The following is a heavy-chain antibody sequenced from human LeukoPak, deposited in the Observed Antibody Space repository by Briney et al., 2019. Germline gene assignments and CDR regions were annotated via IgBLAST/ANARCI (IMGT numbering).Heavy chain of an antibody. V-gene: IGHV4-39*01. J-gene: IGHJ4*02. Sequence: KASETLSLTCTVSGGSISGSSYYWGWIRQPPGKGLEWIGSIYYSGSTYYNPSLKSRVTISVDTSKNQFSLKLSSVTAADTAVYYCARQIPIFGVVIGSKHFDYWGQGTLVTVSS. CDR2: IYYSGST. CDR3: ARQIPIFGVVIGSKHFDY. CDR1: GGSISGSSYY. D-gene: IGHD3-3*01.